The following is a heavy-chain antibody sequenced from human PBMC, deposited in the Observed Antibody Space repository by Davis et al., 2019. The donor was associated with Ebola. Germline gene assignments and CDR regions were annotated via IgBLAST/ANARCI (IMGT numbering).Heavy chain of an antibody. J-gene: IGHJ4*02. CDR1: GFIFRNYV. Sequence: GGSLRLSCETSGFIFRNYVMSWVRQAPGKGLEWVSTFGTGGDTYYADSVKGRFAISRDNSKNTLYLQMNSLRADDTAVYYCAGQPYGSDRYPWDWGQGTLVTVSS. CDR2: FGTGGDT. V-gene: IGHV3-23*01. D-gene: IGHD3-10*01. CDR3: AGQPYGSDRYPWD.